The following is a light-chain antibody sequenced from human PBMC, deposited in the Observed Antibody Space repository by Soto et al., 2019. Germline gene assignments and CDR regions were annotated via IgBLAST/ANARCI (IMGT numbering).Light chain of an antibody. CDR1: QSISSY. Sequence: DIQVTQSPSSLSASVGDRVTITCRASQSISSYLNWYQQKPGKAPKLLIYAASSLQSVVPSRFSGSGSGTDFSLTISSLQPEDFASYYCQESYSTPWAFGQGTKVEI. J-gene: IGKJ1*01. V-gene: IGKV1-39*01. CDR3: QESYSTPWA. CDR2: AAS.